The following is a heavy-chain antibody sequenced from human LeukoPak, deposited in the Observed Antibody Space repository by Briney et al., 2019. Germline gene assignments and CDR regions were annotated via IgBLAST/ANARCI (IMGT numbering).Heavy chain of an antibody. J-gene: IGHJ4*02. CDR3: AKDRVVVPAAMHYFDY. CDR1: GSTFSSYA. CDR2: ISGSGGST. V-gene: IGHV3-23*01. Sequence: GGSLRLSCAASGSTFSSYAMSWVRQAPGKGLEWVSAISGSGGSTYYADSVKGRFTISRDNSKNTLYLQMNSLRAEDTAVYYCAKDRVVVPAAMHYFDYWGQGTLVTVSS. D-gene: IGHD2-2*01.